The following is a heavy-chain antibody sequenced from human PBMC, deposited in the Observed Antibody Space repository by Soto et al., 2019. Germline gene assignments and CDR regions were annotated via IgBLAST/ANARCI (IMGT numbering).Heavy chain of an antibody. CDR2: IYYSGST. J-gene: IGHJ5*02. Sequence: PSETLSLTCTVSGGSISSYYWSWIRQPPGKGLEWIGYIYYSGSTNYNPSLKSRVTISVDTSKNQFSLKLSSVTAADTAVYYCARLGREGIAAARGGWFDPWGQGTLVTVSS. CDR3: ARLGREGIAAARGGWFDP. V-gene: IGHV4-59*08. CDR1: GGSISSYY. D-gene: IGHD6-13*01.